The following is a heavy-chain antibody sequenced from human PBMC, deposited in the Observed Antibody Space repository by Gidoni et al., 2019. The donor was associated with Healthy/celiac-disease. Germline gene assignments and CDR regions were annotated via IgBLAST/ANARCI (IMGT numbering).Heavy chain of an antibody. CDR1: GGTFSSYA. CDR3: ARDAGGQYYYDSSGYLDY. J-gene: IGHJ4*02. V-gene: IGHV1-69*01. CDR2: IIPIFGTA. D-gene: IGHD3-22*01. Sequence: QVQLVQSGAEVKKPGSSVKVSCKASGGTFSSYAISWVRQAPGQGLEWMGGIIPIFGTANYAQKFQGRVTITADESTSTAYMELSSLRSEDTAVYYCARDAGGQYYYDSSGYLDYWGQGTLVTVSS.